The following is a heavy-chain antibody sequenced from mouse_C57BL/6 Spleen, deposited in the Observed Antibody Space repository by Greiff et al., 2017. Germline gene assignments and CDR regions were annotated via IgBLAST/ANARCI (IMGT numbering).Heavy chain of an antibody. J-gene: IGHJ4*01. CDR2: IDPEPGGT. CDR3: TPHYGNYEGYAMDY. D-gene: IGHD2-1*01. CDR1: GYTFTDYE. V-gene: IGHV1-15*01. Sequence: QVQLQQSGAELVRPGASVTLSCKASGYTFTDYEMHWVKQTPVHGLEWIGAIDPEPGGTAYNQKFKGKAILTADQSSSTAYMELRSLTSEDSAVYYCTPHYGNYEGYAMDYWGQGTSVTVSS.